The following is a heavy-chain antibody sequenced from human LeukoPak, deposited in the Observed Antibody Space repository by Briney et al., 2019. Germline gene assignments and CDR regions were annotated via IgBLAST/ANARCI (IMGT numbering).Heavy chain of an antibody. D-gene: IGHD3-10*01. CDR2: INAGNGNT. J-gene: IGHJ4*02. CDR1: GYTFTSYA. Sequence: ASVKVSCKASGYTFTSYAMHWVRQAPGQRLEWMGWINAGNGNTKYSQKLQGRVTMTTDTSTSTAYMELRSLRSDDTAVYYCARIRFGELDYWGQGTLVTVSS. V-gene: IGHV1-3*01. CDR3: ARIRFGELDY.